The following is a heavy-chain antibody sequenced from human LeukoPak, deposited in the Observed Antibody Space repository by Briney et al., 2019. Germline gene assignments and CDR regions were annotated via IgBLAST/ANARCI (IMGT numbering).Heavy chain of an antibody. Sequence: PGGSLRLSCAASGFTFSSYGMHWVRQAPGKGLEWVAVIWYDGSNKYYADSVKGRFTISRDNSKNTLYLQMSSLRAEDTAVYYCARERPDGYSYGFDYWGQGTLVTVSS. D-gene: IGHD5-18*01. J-gene: IGHJ4*02. CDR3: ARERPDGYSYGFDY. CDR2: IWYDGSNK. V-gene: IGHV3-33*01. CDR1: GFTFSSYG.